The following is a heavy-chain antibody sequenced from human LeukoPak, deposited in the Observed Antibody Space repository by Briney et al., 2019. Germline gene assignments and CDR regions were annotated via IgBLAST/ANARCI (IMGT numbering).Heavy chain of an antibody. Sequence: GGSLRLSCAASGFTFSSYSMNWVRQAPGKGLEWVSSISSSSSYIYYADSVKGRFTIYRDNAKNSLYLQMNSLRAEDTAVYYCARGATGTTFDYWGQGTLVTVSS. CDR1: GFTFSSYS. D-gene: IGHD1-1*01. J-gene: IGHJ4*02. CDR2: ISSSSSYI. V-gene: IGHV3-21*01. CDR3: ARGATGTTFDY.